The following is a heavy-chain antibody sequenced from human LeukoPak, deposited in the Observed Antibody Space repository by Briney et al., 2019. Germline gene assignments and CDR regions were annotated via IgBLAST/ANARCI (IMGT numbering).Heavy chain of an antibody. Sequence: PSETLSLTCTVSGGSISSYYWSWIRQPPGKGLEWIGYIYYSGSTNYNPSLKSRVTISVDTSKNQFSLKLSSVTAADTAVYYCARDRYYYDNSGSTFDYWGQGTLVTVSS. V-gene: IGHV4-59*12. CDR2: IYYSGST. J-gene: IGHJ4*02. CDR3: ARDRYYYDNSGSTFDY. D-gene: IGHD3-22*01. CDR1: GGSISSYY.